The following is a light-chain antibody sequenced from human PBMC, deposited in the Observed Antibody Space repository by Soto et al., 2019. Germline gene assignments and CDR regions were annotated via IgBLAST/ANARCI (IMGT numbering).Light chain of an antibody. CDR1: QSVSSSY. Sequence: EIVLTRSPGTLSLSPGERATLSCMSSQSVSSSYLAWYQQKPGQPPRLLIYGASSRATGIPDRFSGSGSGTDFTLTISRLEPEDFAVFYCQQYDSFPLTFGQGTRLEIK. CDR3: QQYDSFPLT. J-gene: IGKJ5*01. CDR2: GAS. V-gene: IGKV3-20*01.